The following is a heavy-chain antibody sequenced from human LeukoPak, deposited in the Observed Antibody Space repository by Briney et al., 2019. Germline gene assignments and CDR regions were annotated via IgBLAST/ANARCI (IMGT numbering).Heavy chain of an antibody. D-gene: IGHD3-3*01. CDR2: ISWNSGSI. CDR3: AKAVRFLEWLPPFDY. CDR1: GFTFDDYA. Sequence: PGGSLRLSCAASGFTFDDYAMHWVRQAPGKGLEWVSGISWNSGSIGYADSVKGRFTISRDNAKNSLYLQMNSLRAEDTALYYCAKAVRFLEWLPPFDYWGQGTLVTVSS. J-gene: IGHJ4*02. V-gene: IGHV3-9*01.